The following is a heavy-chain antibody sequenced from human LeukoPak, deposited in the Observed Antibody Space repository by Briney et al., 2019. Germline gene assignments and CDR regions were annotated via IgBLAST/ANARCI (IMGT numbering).Heavy chain of an antibody. CDR1: GYSISSGYY. J-gene: IGHJ6*03. Sequence: PSETLSLACAVSGYSISSGYYWGWIRQPPGKGLEWIGSIYHSGSTYYNPSLKSRVTISVDTSKNQFSLKLSSVTAADTAVYYCAREAPYYYMDVWGKGTTVTVSS. V-gene: IGHV4-38-2*02. CDR3: AREAPYYYMDV. CDR2: IYHSGST.